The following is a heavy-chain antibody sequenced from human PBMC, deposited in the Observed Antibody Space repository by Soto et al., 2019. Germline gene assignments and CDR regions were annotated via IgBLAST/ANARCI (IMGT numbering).Heavy chain of an antibody. CDR3: ARGSAYYYDSSGYYGY. J-gene: IGHJ4*02. D-gene: IGHD3-22*01. CDR2: IYYSGST. CDR1: GGSISSYY. V-gene: IGHV4-59*08. Sequence: SETLSLTCTVSGGSISSYYWSWIRQPPGKGLEWIGYIYYSGSTYYNPSLKSRVTISVDTSKNQFSLKLSSVTAADTAVYYCARGSAYYYDSSGYYGYWGQGTLVTVSS.